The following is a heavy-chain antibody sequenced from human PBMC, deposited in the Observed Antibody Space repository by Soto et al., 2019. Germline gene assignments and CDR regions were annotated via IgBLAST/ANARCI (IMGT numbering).Heavy chain of an antibody. Sequence: EVQLLDSGGGLVQPGGSLRLSCVASGFSFSSYAMVWVRQAPGKGLEWVSVMSARGGSSYFADTVKGRFTISRDNSKNLLSLEMNSLSAEDTAIYFCAKGSIEYSASVDNWGQGTLVLVSS. CDR2: MSARGGSS. CDR3: AKGSIEYSASVDN. J-gene: IGHJ4*02. CDR1: GFSFSSYA. D-gene: IGHD5-12*01. V-gene: IGHV3-23*01.